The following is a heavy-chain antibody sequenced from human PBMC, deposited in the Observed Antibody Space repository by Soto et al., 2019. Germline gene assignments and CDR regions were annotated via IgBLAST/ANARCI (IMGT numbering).Heavy chain of an antibody. CDR2: INSPSSYI. D-gene: IGHD1-26*01. CDR1: GFTFSTYN. V-gene: IGHV3-21*01. CDR3: ARMGGSDDYYYYYGMDV. J-gene: IGHJ6*02. Sequence: EVQLVESGGGLVKPGGSLTLSCIASGFTFSTYNMNWVRQAPGKGLEWVSSINSPSSYIYYADSVKGRFTISRDNAKNSLFLQMSSLRAEDSAVYYCARMGGSDDYYYYYGMDVWGQGTAVTVSS.